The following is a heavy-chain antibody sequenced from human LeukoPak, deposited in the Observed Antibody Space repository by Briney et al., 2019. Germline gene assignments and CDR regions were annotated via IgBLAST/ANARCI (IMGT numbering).Heavy chain of an antibody. J-gene: IGHJ4*02. V-gene: IGHV4-39*01. D-gene: IGHD3-16*01. CDR3: ARVLTAYTHPTFDC. Sequence: SETLSLTCTVSGGSISSSSYYWGWIRQPPGKGLEWIGSIYYSGSTYYNLSLKSRVTISVDTSKNQFSLKLSSVTAADTAAYYCARVLTAYTHPTFDCWGQGTLVTVSS. CDR2: IYYSGST. CDR1: GGSISSSSYY.